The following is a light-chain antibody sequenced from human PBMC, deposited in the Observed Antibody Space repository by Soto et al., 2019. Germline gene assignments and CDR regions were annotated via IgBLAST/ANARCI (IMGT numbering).Light chain of an antibody. Sequence: DIQMTQSPSSVSASVGDRVTITCRASQGISSWLAWYQQKPGKAPKLLIYAASSLQSGVPPRFSGSGSGTNVTLPSSSLQDQEFATYYCQQANSIPFTFGPGTKVDIK. CDR1: QGISSW. CDR3: QQANSIPFT. CDR2: AAS. V-gene: IGKV1-12*01. J-gene: IGKJ3*01.